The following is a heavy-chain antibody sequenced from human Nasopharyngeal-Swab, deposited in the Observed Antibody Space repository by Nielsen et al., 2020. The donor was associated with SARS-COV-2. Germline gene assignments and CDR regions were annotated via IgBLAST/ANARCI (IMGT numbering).Heavy chain of an antibody. CDR1: GFTFSSYD. J-gene: IGHJ6*02. D-gene: IGHD3-16*01. V-gene: IGHV3-13*01. CDR3: ARGGMLGYYYYYYGMDV. CDR2: IGTAGDT. Sequence: GGSLRLSCAASGFTFSSYDMHRVRQATGKGLEWVSAIGTAGDTYYPGSVKGRFTISRENAKNSLYLQMNSLRAGDTAVYYCARGGMLGYYYYYYGMDVWGQGTTVTVSS.